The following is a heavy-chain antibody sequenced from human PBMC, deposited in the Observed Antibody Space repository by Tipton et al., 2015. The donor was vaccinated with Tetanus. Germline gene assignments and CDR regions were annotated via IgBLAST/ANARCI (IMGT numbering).Heavy chain of an antibody. CDR2: FYYSGST. CDR1: GDSISGYY. Sequence: TLSLTCTVSGDSISGYYWNWIRQPPGKGLEWIGYFYYSGSTNYNPSLRSRVTLSVDTSQKQFSLNLRSMTAADTAVYYCARGGPESRWYFDLWGRGTLVTVSS. V-gene: IGHV4-59*01. CDR3: ARGGPESRWYFDL. J-gene: IGHJ2*01.